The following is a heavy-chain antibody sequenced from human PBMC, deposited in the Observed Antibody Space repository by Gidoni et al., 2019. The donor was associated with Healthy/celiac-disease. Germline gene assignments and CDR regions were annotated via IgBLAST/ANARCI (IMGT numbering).Heavy chain of an antibody. CDR3: ARRSRNYGDYSNWFDP. CDR1: GGSISSSSYY. D-gene: IGHD4-17*01. J-gene: IGHJ5*02. Sequence: QLQLQESGPGLVKPSETLSLTCTVSGGSISSSSYYWGWIRQPPGKGLEWIGSIYYSGSTYYNPSLKSRVTISVDTSKNQFSLKLSSVTAADTAVYYCARRSRNYGDYSNWFDPWGQGTLVTVSS. CDR2: IYYSGST. V-gene: IGHV4-39*01.